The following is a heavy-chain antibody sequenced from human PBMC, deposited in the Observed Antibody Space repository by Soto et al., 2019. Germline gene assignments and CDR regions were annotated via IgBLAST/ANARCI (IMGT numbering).Heavy chain of an antibody. J-gene: IGHJ3*02. CDR1: GGSFSGYY. Sequence: PSETLSLTCAVYGGSFSGYYWSWIRQPPGEGLEWIGEINHSGSTNYNPSLKSRVTISVDTSKNQFSLKLSSVTAADTAVYYCARRRNTIFGVVKAFDIWGQGTMVTVSS. CDR3: ARRRNTIFGVVKAFDI. CDR2: INHSGST. V-gene: IGHV4-34*01. D-gene: IGHD3-3*01.